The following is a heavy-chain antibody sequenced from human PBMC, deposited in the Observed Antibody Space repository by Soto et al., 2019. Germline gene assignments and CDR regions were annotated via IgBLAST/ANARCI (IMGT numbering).Heavy chain of an antibody. Sequence: GGSLRLSCAASGFTFSSYVMNWVRLAPGKGLEWVAGITPSGSHTYYADSVKGRFTISRDNSKNTLYLQMDSLRAEDTSLYLCATDIHATWLLNSWGQGTLVTVSS. CDR2: ITPSGSHT. CDR1: GFTFSSYV. V-gene: IGHV3-23*01. J-gene: IGHJ4*02. CDR3: ATDIHATWLLNS. D-gene: IGHD2-2*02.